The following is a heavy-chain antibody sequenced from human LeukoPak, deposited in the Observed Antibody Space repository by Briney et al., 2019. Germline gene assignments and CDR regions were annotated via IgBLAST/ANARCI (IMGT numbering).Heavy chain of an antibody. CDR2: LNPGPGGT. J-gene: IGHJ4*02. D-gene: IGHD5-24*01. CDR1: GYTFIAYY. CDR3: AAQRDPRPFDH. V-gene: IGHV1-2*02. Sequence: WASVKVSCKTSGYTFIAYYLHWVRQAPGQGLEWMGWLNPGPGGTLYAQKFQGRVTMTRDMSMTTAYMELTELRSDDTAVYYCAAQRDPRPFDHWGQGTLITVSS.